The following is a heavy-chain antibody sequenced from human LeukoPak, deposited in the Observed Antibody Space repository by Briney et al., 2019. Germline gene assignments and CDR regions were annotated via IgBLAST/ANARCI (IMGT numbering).Heavy chain of an antibody. V-gene: IGHV3-20*04. Sequence: GGSLRLSCAASGFTFDDYGMSWVRQAPGEGLEWVSGINWNGGSTGYADSVKGRFTISRDNAKNTLYLQMNSLRAEDTAVYYCAKDLHYGSADYWGQGTLVTVSS. J-gene: IGHJ4*02. D-gene: IGHD3-10*01. CDR1: GFTFDDYG. CDR3: AKDLHYGSADY. CDR2: INWNGGST.